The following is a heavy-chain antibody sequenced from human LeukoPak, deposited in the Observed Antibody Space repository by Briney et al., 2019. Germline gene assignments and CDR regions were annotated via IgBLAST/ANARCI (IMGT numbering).Heavy chain of an antibody. Sequence: GGSLRLSCAASGFTFSGSAIHWVRQSSGKGLEWVGQIDKKDKGYATATAYAASVKGRFTISRDDSINTAYLQMNSLRAEDTAVYYCARDRGWFDPWGLGTLVTVSS. CDR2: IDKKDKGYATAT. J-gene: IGHJ5*02. CDR1: GFTFSGSA. V-gene: IGHV3-73*01. CDR3: ARDRGWFDP.